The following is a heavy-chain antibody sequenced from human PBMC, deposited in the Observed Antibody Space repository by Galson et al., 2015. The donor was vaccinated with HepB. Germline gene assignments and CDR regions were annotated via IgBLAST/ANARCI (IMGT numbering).Heavy chain of an antibody. Sequence: RLSCAVSGFNVDNAWMSWVRQAPGKGLEWVGRIRSKSDGGETKYAAPVKGRFTISREDLTNTLSLQMMSLKIEDTAVYYCTTVATISGVMRDYWGQGTLVTVSS. CDR2: IRSKSDGGET. V-gene: IGHV3-15*01. CDR1: GFNVDNAW. CDR3: TTVATISGVMRDY. D-gene: IGHD3-3*01. J-gene: IGHJ4*02.